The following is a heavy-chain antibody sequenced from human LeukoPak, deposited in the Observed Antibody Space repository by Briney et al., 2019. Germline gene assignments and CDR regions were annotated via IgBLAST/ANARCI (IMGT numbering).Heavy chain of an antibody. V-gene: IGHV3-23*01. CDR3: AEAFDYGGNRPPYYFDY. CDR1: GFTFSSYA. CDR2: ISGSGGST. D-gene: IGHD4-23*01. J-gene: IGHJ4*02. Sequence: HPGGSLRLSCAASGFTFSSYAVGWVRQAPGKGLEWVSGISGSGGSTYYADSVQGRFTISRDNSKNTLYLQMNSLRAEDTAVYYCAEAFDYGGNRPPYYFDYWGQGTLVTVSS.